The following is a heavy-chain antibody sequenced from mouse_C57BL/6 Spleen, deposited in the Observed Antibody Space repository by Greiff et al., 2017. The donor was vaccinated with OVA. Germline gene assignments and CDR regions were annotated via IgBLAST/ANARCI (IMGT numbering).Heavy chain of an antibody. CDR1: GFTFSDYY. CDR2: INYDGSST. J-gene: IGHJ1*03. CDR3: ARDGYYDDWYFDV. Sequence: EVQLVESEGGLVQPGSSMKLSCTASGFTFSDYYMAWVRQVPEKGLEWVANINYDGSSTYYLDSLKSRFIISRDNAKNILYLQMSSLKSEDTATYYCARDGYYDDWYFDVWGTGTTVTVSS. D-gene: IGHD2-3*01. V-gene: IGHV5-16*01.